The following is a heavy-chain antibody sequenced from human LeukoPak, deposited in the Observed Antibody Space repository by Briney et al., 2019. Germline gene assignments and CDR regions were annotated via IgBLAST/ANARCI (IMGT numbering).Heavy chain of an antibody. CDR2: IRYDGSNK. D-gene: IGHD2-2*01. J-gene: IGHJ4*02. V-gene: IGHV3-30*02. CDR1: GFIFSSYC. Sequence: GGPRRLSCAASGFIFSSYCMHWVRQAPGKGLQWVAFIRYDGSNKYYADSVEGRFTISRDNSKNTVYLQMNSLRAEDTAVYYCAKDGRYCSSTSCLVIAPDFYYFNYWGQGTLVTVSS. CDR3: AKDGRYCSSTSCLVIAPDFYYFNY.